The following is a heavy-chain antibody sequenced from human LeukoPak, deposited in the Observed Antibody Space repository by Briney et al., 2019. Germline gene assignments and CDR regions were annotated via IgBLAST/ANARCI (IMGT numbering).Heavy chain of an antibody. J-gene: IGHJ4*02. V-gene: IGHV3-23*01. D-gene: IGHD3-16*01. Sequence: GGSLRLSCAASGFTFSSYAMSWVRQAAGKGLEWLSAVSGSGGRTYYADSVKGRFTISRDNSKNTLFLQMNNLRAEDTAVYYCGKDQGDSIWGSNDYWGQGTLVTVPS. CDR1: GFTFSSYA. CDR3: GKDQGDSIWGSNDY. CDR2: VSGSGGRT.